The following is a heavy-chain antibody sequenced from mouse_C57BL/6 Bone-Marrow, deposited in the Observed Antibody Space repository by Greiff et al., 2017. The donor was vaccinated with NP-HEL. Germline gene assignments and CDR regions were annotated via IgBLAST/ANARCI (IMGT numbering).Heavy chain of an antibody. V-gene: IGHV5-4*01. CDR3: ARRWLLRYFDY. Sequence: EVQVVESGGGLVKPGGSLKLSCAASGFTFSSYAMSWVRQTPEKRLEWVATISDGGSYTYYPDNVKGRFTISRDNAKNNLYLQMSHLKSEDTAMYYCARRWLLRYFDYWGQGTTLTVSS. CDR2: ISDGGSYT. CDR1: GFTFSSYA. D-gene: IGHD2-3*01. J-gene: IGHJ2*01.